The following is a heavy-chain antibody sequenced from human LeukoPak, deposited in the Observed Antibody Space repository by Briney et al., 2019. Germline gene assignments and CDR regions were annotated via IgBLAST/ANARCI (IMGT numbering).Heavy chain of an antibody. D-gene: IGHD1-1*01. Sequence: ASVKVPCKASGYSFTNYDINWVRQATGQGLEWMGWMHPHSGNTGYAQNFQGRVTMTRNTSITTAYMELSSLRSEDTAVYYCARVLDRTKFDPWGQGTLVTVSS. CDR1: GYSFTNYD. V-gene: IGHV1-8*01. CDR3: ARVLDRTKFDP. J-gene: IGHJ5*02. CDR2: MHPHSGNT.